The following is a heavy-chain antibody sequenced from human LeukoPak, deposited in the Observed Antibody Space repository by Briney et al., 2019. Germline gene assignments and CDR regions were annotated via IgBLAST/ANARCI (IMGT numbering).Heavy chain of an antibody. J-gene: IGHJ5*02. D-gene: IGHD5-12*01. CDR2: IRYDGSNK. V-gene: IGHV3-30*02. CDR1: GFTFSSYG. CDR3: AKDVVSGYDLGWFDP. Sequence: GGSLRLSCAASGFTFSSYGMHWVRQAPGKGLEWVAFIRYDGSNKYYADSVKGRFTISRDNSKNTLYLQMNRLRAEDTAVYYCAKDVVSGYDLGWFDPWGQGTLVTVSS.